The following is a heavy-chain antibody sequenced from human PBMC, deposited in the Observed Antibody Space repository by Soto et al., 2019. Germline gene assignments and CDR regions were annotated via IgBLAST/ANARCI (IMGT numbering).Heavy chain of an antibody. CDR2: IDPSDSYT. CDR3: ARRSHLARWYYYYGMDV. V-gene: IGHV5-10-1*01. CDR1: GYSFTSYW. J-gene: IGHJ6*02. Sequence: LGESLKISCKGSGYSFTSYWISWVRQMPGKGLEWMGRIDPSDSYTNYSPSFQGHVTISADKSISTAYLQWSSLKASDTAMYYCARRSHLARWYYYYGMDVWGQGTTVTVSS.